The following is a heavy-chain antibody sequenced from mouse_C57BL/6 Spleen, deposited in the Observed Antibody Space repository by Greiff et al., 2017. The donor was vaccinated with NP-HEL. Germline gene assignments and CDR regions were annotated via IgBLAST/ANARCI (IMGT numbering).Heavy chain of an antibody. D-gene: IGHD2-5*01. CDR3: ARSGAYYSNYDWYFDV. Sequence: VQLQQSGPELVKPGASVKMSCKASGYTFTDYNMHWVKQSHGKSLEWIGYINPNNGGTSYNQKFKGKATLTVNKSSSTAYMELRSLTSEDSAVYYCARSGAYYSNYDWYFDVWGTGTTVTVSS. CDR2: INPNNGGT. CDR1: GYTFTDYN. J-gene: IGHJ1*03. V-gene: IGHV1-22*01.